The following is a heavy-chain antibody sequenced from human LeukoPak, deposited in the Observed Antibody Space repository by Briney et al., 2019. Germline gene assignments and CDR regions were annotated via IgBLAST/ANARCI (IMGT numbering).Heavy chain of an antibody. CDR3: ARGRNAQVVVVITTVVFDY. Sequence: VSVKVSCKASGYTFTSYDINWVRQATGQGLEWTGWMNPNSGNTGYAQKFQGRVTMTRNTSISTAYMELSSLRSEDTAVYYCARGRNAQVVVVITTVVFDYWGQGTLVTVSS. D-gene: IGHD3-22*01. J-gene: IGHJ4*02. CDR2: MNPNSGNT. CDR1: GYTFTSYD. V-gene: IGHV1-8*01.